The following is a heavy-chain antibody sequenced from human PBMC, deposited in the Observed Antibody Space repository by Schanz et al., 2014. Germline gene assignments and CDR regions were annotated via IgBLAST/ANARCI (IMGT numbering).Heavy chain of an antibody. CDR3: ARKMKLGVYGGKGHDSLDI. Sequence: QVQVVQSGGGLVKPGGSLRLSCAASGFVFGDYYMTWIRQAPGKGLEWLSYISDSGIYTNYADSVKGRFTISRDNAKNTLYLQMNTLRADDTAVYYCARKMKLGVYGGKGHDSLDIWGQGKMVTVSS. CDR1: GFVFGDYY. D-gene: IGHD4-17*01. J-gene: IGHJ3*02. V-gene: IGHV3-11*06. CDR2: ISDSGIYT.